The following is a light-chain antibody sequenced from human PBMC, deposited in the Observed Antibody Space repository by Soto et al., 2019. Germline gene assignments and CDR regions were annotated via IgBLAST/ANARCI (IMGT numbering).Light chain of an antibody. CDR2: EVS. V-gene: IGLV2-8*01. CDR3: SSYAGSHNLV. Sequence: QSALTQPPSASGSPGQSVTISCTGTSSDVGGYNYVSWYQQHPGKAPKLMIYEVSKRPSGVPDRFSGSKSGNTASLTVSGLQVEEEADYYCSSYAGSHNLVFGGGAQLTVL. CDR1: SSDVGGYNY. J-gene: IGLJ2*01.